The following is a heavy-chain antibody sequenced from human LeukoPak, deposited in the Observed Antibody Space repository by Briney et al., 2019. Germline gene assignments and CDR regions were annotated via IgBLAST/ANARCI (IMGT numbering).Heavy chain of an antibody. CDR1: GFTFTTSA. CDR3: ARDPARRWELEAGYFDY. V-gene: IGHV1-69*10. D-gene: IGHD1-26*01. Sequence: SMKVSCKASGFTFTTSAMQWVRQAPGQGLEWMGRIIPILGIANYAQKFQGRVTITADKSTSTAYMELSSLRSEDTAVYYCARDPARRWELEAGYFDYWGQGTLVTVSS. J-gene: IGHJ4*02. CDR2: IIPILGIA.